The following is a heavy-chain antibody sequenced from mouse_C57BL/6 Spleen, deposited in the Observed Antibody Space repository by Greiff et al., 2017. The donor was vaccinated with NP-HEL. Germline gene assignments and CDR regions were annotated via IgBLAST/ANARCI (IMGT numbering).Heavy chain of an antibody. Sequence: EVKLMESGGGLVQPGGSLKLSCAASGFTFSDYYMYWVRQTPEKRLEWVAYISNGGGSTYYPDTVKGRFTISRDNAKNTLYLQMSRLKSEDTAMYYCARRGAWYYFDYWGQGTTLTVSS. CDR1: GFTFSDYY. CDR3: ARRGAWYYFDY. V-gene: IGHV5-12*01. J-gene: IGHJ2*01. CDR2: ISNGGGST. D-gene: IGHD6-1*01.